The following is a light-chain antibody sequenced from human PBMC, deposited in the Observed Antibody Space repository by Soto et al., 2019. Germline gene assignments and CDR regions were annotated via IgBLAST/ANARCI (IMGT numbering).Light chain of an antibody. CDR3: QTWGTAIHDVV. CDR1: SGHSSYA. J-gene: IGLJ2*01. CDR2: LNSDGSH. V-gene: IGLV4-69*01. Sequence: QSVLTQSPSASASLGASVKLTCTLSSGHSSYAIAWHQQQPEKGPRWLMKLNSDGSHSKGDGIPDRFSGSSSGAERHLTISSLQSEDEADYYCQTWGTAIHDVVFGGGTKLTVL.